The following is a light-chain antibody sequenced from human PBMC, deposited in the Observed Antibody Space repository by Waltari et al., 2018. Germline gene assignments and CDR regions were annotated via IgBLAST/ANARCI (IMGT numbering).Light chain of an antibody. J-gene: IGKJ1*01. CDR2: ATA. CDR1: HFVSSY. Sequence: DIQMTQSPSSLSASIGDRVTISCRASHFVSSYLNWFQQKPGKAPKLLFYATASLQSGVPSRFSGAGAGTDFTLTISSLQPDDFATYYCQQSYTSPPTFGQGTNVEIK. CDR3: QQSYTSPPT. V-gene: IGKV1-39*01.